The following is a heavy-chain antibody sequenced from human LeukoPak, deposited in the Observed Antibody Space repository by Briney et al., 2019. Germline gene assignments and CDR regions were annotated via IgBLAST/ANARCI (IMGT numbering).Heavy chain of an antibody. Sequence: SETLSLTCTVSGGSISSGGYYWSWIRQHPGKGLEWIGHIYYSGSTYYNPSLKSRVTISVDTSNNQFSLKLSSVTAADTAVYYCARDMGLYFYDSSGPDAFDIWGQGTMVIVSS. D-gene: IGHD3-22*01. CDR3: ARDMGLYFYDSSGPDAFDI. CDR2: IYYSGST. J-gene: IGHJ3*02. CDR1: GGSISSGGYY. V-gene: IGHV4-31*03.